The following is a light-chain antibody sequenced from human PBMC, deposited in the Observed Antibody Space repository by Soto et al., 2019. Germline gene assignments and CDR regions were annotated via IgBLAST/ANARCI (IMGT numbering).Light chain of an antibody. Sequence: DVVMTQSPLSLPVTLGQPASISCRSNQSLVHSDGIAYFSWFQQRPGRSPRRLIYKVSNRDSGVPDRFGGSGSGTDFALKISRVEAYDVGVYYCMQGTHWPITFGQGTRLEIK. CDR2: KVS. CDR3: MQGTHWPIT. CDR1: QSLVHSDGIAY. V-gene: IGKV2-30*02. J-gene: IGKJ5*01.